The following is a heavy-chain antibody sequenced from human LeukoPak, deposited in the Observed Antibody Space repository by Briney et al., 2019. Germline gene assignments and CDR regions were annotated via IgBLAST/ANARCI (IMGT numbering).Heavy chain of an antibody. CDR2: IDPNSGGT. CDR3: AREYYDSSGRKHAFDI. J-gene: IGHJ3*02. D-gene: IGHD3-22*01. CDR1: GYTFTDYY. Sequence: ASVKVSCKASGYTFTDYYMHWVRQAPGQGLEWMGWIDPNSGGTNYAQKFQGRVTMTRDTSISTAYMELSRLRADDTAVYYCAREYYDSSGRKHAFDIWGQGTIVTVSS. V-gene: IGHV1-2*02.